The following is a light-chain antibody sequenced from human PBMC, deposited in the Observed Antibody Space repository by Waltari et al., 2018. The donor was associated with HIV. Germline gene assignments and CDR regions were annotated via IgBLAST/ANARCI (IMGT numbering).Light chain of an antibody. CDR3: ESADDSGDHWV. CDR2: KDN. CDR1: SLPKPF. V-gene: IGLV3-25*03. J-gene: IGLJ3*02. Sequence: SYSLTQPPSVSVSPGQTAPITCSGDSLPKPFASWYQQKAGQAPLMVIYKDNKRPSGIPDRFSGSMSGATVMLIISGVLPEDEAVYYCESADDSGDHWVFGGGTKLSVL.